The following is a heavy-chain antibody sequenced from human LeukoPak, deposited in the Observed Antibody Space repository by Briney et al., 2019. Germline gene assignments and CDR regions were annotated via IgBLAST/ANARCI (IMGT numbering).Heavy chain of an antibody. CDR1: GGSFSGYY. J-gene: IGHJ6*03. Sequence: SETLSLTCAVYGGSFSGYYWSWIRQPPGKGLEWIGEINHSGSTNYNPSLKSRVTISVDTSRNQFSLKLSSVTAADTAVYYCARGRFTYYYYYMDVWGKGTTVTVSS. D-gene: IGHD3-10*01. CDR2: INHSGST. CDR3: ARGRFTYYYYYMDV. V-gene: IGHV4-34*01.